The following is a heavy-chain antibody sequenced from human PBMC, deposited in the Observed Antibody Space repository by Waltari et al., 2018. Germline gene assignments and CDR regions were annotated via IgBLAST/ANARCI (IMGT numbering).Heavy chain of an antibody. CDR2: TSPILGIA. CDR3: ARDCSGGSCYAPGYYYMDV. V-gene: IGHV1-69*10. Sequence: QVQLVQSGAEVKKPGSSVKVSCKASGGTFSSYAISWVRQAPGHGLEWMGGTSPILGIANCAQKFQGRVTITAEKSTSTAYMELSSLRSEDTAVYYCARDCSGGSCYAPGYYYMDVWGKGTTVTVSS. D-gene: IGHD2-15*01. CDR1: GGTFSSYA. J-gene: IGHJ6*03.